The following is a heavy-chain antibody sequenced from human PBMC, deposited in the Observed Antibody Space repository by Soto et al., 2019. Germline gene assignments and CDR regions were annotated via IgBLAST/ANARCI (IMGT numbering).Heavy chain of an antibody. Sequence: QVQLVESGGGVVQPGRSLRLSCAASGFTFSSYGMHWVRQAPGKGLEWVAVIWYDGSNKYYADSVKGRFTISRDNSKNTLYLQMNSLRAEDTAVYYCARDISVGAPSNWFDPWGQGTLVTVSS. CDR3: ARDISVGAPSNWFDP. D-gene: IGHD1-26*01. J-gene: IGHJ5*02. CDR2: IWYDGSNK. V-gene: IGHV3-33*01. CDR1: GFTFSSYG.